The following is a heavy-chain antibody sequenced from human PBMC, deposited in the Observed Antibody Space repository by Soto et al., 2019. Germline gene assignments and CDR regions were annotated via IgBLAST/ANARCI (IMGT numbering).Heavy chain of an antibody. Sequence: EVQLVETGGGLIQPGGSLRLSCAASGFTVSSNYMSWVRQAPGKGLEWVSVIYSGGSTYYADSVKGRFTISRDNSKNTLYLQMNSLRAEDTSVYSCARGLLWEGDDDYWGQGTLVTVSS. D-gene: IGHD2-2*01. CDR3: ARGLLWEGDDDY. CDR1: GFTVSSNY. CDR2: IYSGGST. J-gene: IGHJ4*02. V-gene: IGHV3-53*02.